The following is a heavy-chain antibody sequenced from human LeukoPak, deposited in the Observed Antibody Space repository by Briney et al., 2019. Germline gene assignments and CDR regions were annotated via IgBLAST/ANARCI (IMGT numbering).Heavy chain of an antibody. CDR3: AVGLSFDY. CDR2: INHSGGT. J-gene: IGHJ4*02. Sequence: GSLRLSCAASGFTFSSYSMNWVRQAPGRGLEWIGEINHSGGTNYNPSLKSRVTISVDMSKNQFSLKLTSVTAADTAVYYCAVGLSFDYWGQGTLVTVSS. V-gene: IGHV4-34*08. CDR1: GFTFSSYS.